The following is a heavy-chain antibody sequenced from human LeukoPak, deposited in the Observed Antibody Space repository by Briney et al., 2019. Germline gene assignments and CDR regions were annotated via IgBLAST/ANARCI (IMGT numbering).Heavy chain of an antibody. D-gene: IGHD2-15*01. J-gene: IGHJ5*01. V-gene: IGHV1-3*01. CDR2: INAGNGNT. CDR1: GYTFTSYA. CDR3: ARDRVIEAAWYGDS. Sequence: GASVKVSCKASGYTFTSYAMHWVRQAPGQRLEWMGWINAGNGNTKYSQEFQGRVTITRDTSASTAYMELRSLRSDDTAVYYCARDRVIEAAWYGDSWGQGTLVTVSS.